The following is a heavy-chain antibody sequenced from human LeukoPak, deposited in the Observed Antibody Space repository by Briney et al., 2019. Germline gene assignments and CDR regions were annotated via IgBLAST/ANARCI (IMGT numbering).Heavy chain of an antibody. D-gene: IGHD3-3*01. J-gene: IGHJ6*02. CDR1: GGSISSGGYY. CDR3: ARDSSIFGVHHGMDV. Sequence: PSETLSLTCTVSGGSISSGGYYWSWIRQHPGKGLEWIGYIYYSGSTYYNPSLKSRVTISVDTSKNQFSLKLSSVTAADTAVYYCARDSSIFGVHHGMDVWGQGTTVTVSS. V-gene: IGHV4-31*03. CDR2: IYYSGST.